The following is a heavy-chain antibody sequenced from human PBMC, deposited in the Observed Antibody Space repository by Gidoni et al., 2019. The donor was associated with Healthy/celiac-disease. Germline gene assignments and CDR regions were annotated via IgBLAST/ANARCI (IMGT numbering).Heavy chain of an antibody. D-gene: IGHD6-13*01. Sequence: QVQLVQSGAEVKKPGASVKVSCKASGYTFTSHDINWVRQATGQGLEWMGWMNPNSGNTGYAQKFQGRVTMTRNTSISTAYMELSSLRSEDTAVYYCARRYSSSWYMWYYYGMDVWGQGTTVTVSS. CDR3: ARRYSSSWYMWYYYGMDV. CDR2: MNPNSGNT. V-gene: IGHV1-8*01. J-gene: IGHJ6*02. CDR1: GYTFTSHD.